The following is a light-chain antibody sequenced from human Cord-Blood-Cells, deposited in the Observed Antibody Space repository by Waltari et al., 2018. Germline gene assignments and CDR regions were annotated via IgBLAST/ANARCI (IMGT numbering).Light chain of an antibody. CDR2: EGS. CDR1: SSDVGGFNF. J-gene: IGLJ3*02. CDR3: CSYAGSNWV. V-gene: IGLV2-23*01. Sequence: QSPLTHPASVSGSPGQPTTIPSPGTSSDVGGFNFVSWYQQHPGKAPKLMIYEGSKRPSGVSNRFSGSKSGNTDSLTISGLQAEDEADYYCCSYAGSNWVFGGGTKLTVL.